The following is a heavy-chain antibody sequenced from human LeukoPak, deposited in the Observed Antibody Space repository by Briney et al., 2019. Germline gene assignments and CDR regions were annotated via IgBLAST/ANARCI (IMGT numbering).Heavy chain of an antibody. J-gene: IGHJ6*03. D-gene: IGHD2-15*01. CDR2: ISWNSGSI. CDR1: GFTFDDYA. CDR3: AKDGKVVGYYYYYYMDV. V-gene: IGHV3-9*01. Sequence: GGSLRLSCAASGFTFDDYAMHWVRQAPGKGLKWVSGISWNSGSIGYADSVKGRFTISRDNAKNSLYLQMNSLRAEDTALYYCAKDGKVVGYYYYYYMDVWGKGTTVTVSS.